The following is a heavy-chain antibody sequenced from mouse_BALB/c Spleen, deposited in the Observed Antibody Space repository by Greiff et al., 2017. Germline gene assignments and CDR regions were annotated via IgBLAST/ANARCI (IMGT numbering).Heavy chain of an antibody. D-gene: IGHD2-4*01. J-gene: IGHJ4*01. Sequence: VQLQQSGPELVKPGASVKISCKASGYTFTDYNMHWVKQSHGKSLEWIGYIYPYNGGTGYNQKFKSKATLTVDNSSSTAYMELRSLTSEDSAVYYCARLKGGLRRGYYAMDYWGQGTSVTVSS. CDR1: GYTFTDYN. V-gene: IGHV1S29*02. CDR2: IYPYNGGT. CDR3: ARLKGGLRRGYYAMDY.